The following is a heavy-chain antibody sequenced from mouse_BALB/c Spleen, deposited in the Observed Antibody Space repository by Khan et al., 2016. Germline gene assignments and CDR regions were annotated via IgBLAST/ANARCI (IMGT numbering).Heavy chain of an antibody. J-gene: IGHJ1*01. V-gene: IGHV3-2*02. Sequence: EVQLQEAGPGLVKPSQSLSPTCPVTGHSIPRDYAWNWIRQFSGNKLEWMGYISYSCSTNHNPYLQSRISITRDTSKNQFFLQLNSVTTEDTATYYCARAPTRWYFDDWGAGTTVTVSS. CDR1: GHSIPRDYA. CDR2: ISYSCST. CDR3: ARAPTRWYFDD. D-gene: IGHD1-1*01.